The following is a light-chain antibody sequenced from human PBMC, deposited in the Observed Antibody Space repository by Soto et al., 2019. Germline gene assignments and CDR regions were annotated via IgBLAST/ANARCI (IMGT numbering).Light chain of an antibody. CDR1: SSDVGGYNY. Sequence: QSALTQPASVSGSPGQSITISCTGTSSDVGGYNYVSWYQQHPGKAPKLMIYDVSNRPSGVSNRFAGSKSGNTASLTISGLQAEDEADYYCSSYTSRSTLDVFGIGTKVTVL. J-gene: IGLJ1*01. CDR2: DVS. CDR3: SSYTSRSTLDV. V-gene: IGLV2-14*01.